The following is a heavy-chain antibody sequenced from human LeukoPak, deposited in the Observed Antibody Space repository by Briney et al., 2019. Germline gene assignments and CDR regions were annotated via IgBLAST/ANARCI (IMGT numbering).Heavy chain of an antibody. Sequence: GGSLRPSCAAYGFTFSSYAMSWVRQAPGKGLEWVSAISGSGGSTYYADSVKGRFTISRDNSKNTLYLQMNSLRAEDTAVYYCAIKRPTPLDAFDIWGQGTMVTVSS. CDR3: AIKRPTPLDAFDI. J-gene: IGHJ3*02. V-gene: IGHV3-23*01. CDR2: ISGSGGST. CDR1: GFTFSSYA. D-gene: IGHD4-17*01.